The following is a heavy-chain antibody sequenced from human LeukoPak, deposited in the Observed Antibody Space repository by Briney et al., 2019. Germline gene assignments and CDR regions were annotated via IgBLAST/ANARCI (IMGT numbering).Heavy chain of an antibody. Sequence: GGSLRLSCAASGFTFSSYSMNWVRQAPGEGLEWVSYISSSSSTIYYADSVKGRFTISRDNAKNSLYLQMNSLRAEDTAVYYCARDEYKGAVAVFDYWGQGTLVTVSS. CDR2: ISSSSSTI. CDR1: GFTFSSYS. CDR3: ARDEYKGAVAVFDY. D-gene: IGHD6-19*01. J-gene: IGHJ4*02. V-gene: IGHV3-48*01.